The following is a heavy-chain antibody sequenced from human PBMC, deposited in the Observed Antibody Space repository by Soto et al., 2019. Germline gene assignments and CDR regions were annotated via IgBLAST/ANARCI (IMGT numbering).Heavy chain of an antibody. D-gene: IGHD6-19*01. J-gene: IGHJ6*03. CDR2: IIPILGIA. Sequence: ASVKVSCKASGGTFSSYTISWVRQAPGQGLEWMGRIIPILGIANYAQKFQGRVTITADKSTSTAYMELSSLRSEDTAVYYCAREGARQQWLANAYYYYYYMDVWGKGTTVTSP. CDR3: AREGARQQWLANAYYYYYYMDV. CDR1: GGTFSSYT. V-gene: IGHV1-69*04.